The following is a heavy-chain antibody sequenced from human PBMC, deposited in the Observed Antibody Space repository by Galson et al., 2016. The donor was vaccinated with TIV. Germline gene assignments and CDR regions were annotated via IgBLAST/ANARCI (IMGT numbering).Heavy chain of an antibody. V-gene: IGHV3-23*01. CDR1: GFSLSDYA. CDR2: ISGRGGTT. J-gene: IGHJ6*02. CDR3: ARGPTTRRGYYGLDI. Sequence: SLRLSCAASGFSLSDYAMTWVRQAPGKGLEWVSDISGRGGTTHYADSVKGRLTISRDNSKNTLYLHMSSLRAEDTALYYCARGPTTRRGYYGLDIWGQGTTVTVSS. D-gene: IGHD1-26*01.